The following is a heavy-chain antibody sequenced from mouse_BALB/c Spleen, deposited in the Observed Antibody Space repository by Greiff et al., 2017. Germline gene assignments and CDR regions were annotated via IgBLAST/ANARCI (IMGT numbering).Heavy chain of an antibody. CDR1: GYAFTNYL. J-gene: IGHJ4*01. V-gene: IGHV1-54*01. Sequence: QVQLQQSGAELVRPGTSVKVSCKASGYAFTNYLIEWVKQRPGQGLEWIGVINPGSGGTNYNEKFKGKATLTVDKSSSTAYMQLSSLTSDDSAVYFCARPGRDAMDYWGQGTSVTVSS. D-gene: IGHD3-3*01. CDR3: ARPGRDAMDY. CDR2: INPGSGGT.